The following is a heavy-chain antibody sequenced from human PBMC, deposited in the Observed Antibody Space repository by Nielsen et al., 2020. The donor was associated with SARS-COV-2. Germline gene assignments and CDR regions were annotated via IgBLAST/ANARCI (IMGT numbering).Heavy chain of an antibody. J-gene: IGHJ6*02. V-gene: IGHV3-73*01. Sequence: GESLKISCVASGFTFSGSAMHWVRQASGKGLEWLGRIRSYANEYATAYTASVKGRFTISRDNAKNSLYLQMNSLRAEDTAVYYCASTVAATLYYYGMDVWGQGTTVTVSS. CDR2: IRSYANEYAT. D-gene: IGHD4-17*01. CDR1: GFTFSGSA. CDR3: ASTVAATLYYYGMDV.